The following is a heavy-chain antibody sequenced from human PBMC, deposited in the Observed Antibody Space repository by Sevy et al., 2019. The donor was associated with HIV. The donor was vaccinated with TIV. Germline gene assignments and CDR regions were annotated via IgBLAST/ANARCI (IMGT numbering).Heavy chain of an antibody. CDR3: VSLFLSYRSGWSYFDY. J-gene: IGHJ4*02. CDR2: IFSSGST. D-gene: IGHD6-19*01. CDR1: GFTVNDKY. V-gene: IGHV3-66*02. Sequence: GGSLRLSCAISGFTVNDKYIIWVHQAPGKGLEWVSVIFSSGSTYYADSTKGRFTISRDNSKNTVYLQMNSLRAEDTAVYYCVSLFLSYRSGWSYFDYWGQGTLVTVSS.